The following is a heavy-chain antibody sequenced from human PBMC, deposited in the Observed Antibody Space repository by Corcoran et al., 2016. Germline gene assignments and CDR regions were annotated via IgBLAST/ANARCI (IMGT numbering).Heavy chain of an antibody. J-gene: IGHJ5*02. D-gene: IGHD4-17*01. CDR1: GASIRSGLYY. Sequence: QLRLHESGPRLVKPSETLSLTCTVSGASIRSGLYYWAWIRQPPGKGLEWIGSVYYSGTAYSNPSLRGRVTVSVDTSNNQFSLTLNSVTAADTAVFYCARSSYAYDSWFDPWGQGTLVTVSS. CDR3: ARSSYAYDSWFDP. CDR2: VYYSGTA. V-gene: IGHV4-39*01.